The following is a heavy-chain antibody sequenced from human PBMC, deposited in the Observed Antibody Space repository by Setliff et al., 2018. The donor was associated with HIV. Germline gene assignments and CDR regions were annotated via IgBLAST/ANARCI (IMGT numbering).Heavy chain of an antibody. CDR1: GYTFSTYY. D-gene: IGHD3-22*01. Sequence: WASVKVSCKASGYTFSTYYLHWVRQAPGQGLEWLGIISPSGGSTSYAQKFQGRVTMAMDKATSTFYMDLRSLRSDDTAVYYCASERRIVVGYYFDSWGKGTLVTV. V-gene: IGHV1-46*01. J-gene: IGHJ4*02. CDR2: ISPSGGST. CDR3: ASERRIVVGYYFDS.